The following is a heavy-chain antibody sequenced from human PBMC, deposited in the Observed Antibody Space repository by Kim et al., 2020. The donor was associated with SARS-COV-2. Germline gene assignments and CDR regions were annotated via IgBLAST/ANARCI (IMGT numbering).Heavy chain of an antibody. CDR2: INHSGST. Sequence: SETLSLTCAVYGGSFSGYYWSWIRQPPGKGLEWIGEINHSGSTNYNPSLKSRVTISVDTSKNQFSLKLSSVTAADTAVYYCARDGELYIRRLTDYWGQGTLVTVSS. CDR3: ARDGELYIRRLTDY. D-gene: IGHD1-7*01. V-gene: IGHV4-34*01. J-gene: IGHJ4*02. CDR1: GGSFSGYY.